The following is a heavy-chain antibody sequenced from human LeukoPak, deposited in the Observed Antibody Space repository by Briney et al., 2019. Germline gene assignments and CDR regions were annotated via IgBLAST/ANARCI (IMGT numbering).Heavy chain of an antibody. CDR3: ARDRRDYDILTGYYPDAFDI. D-gene: IGHD3-9*01. CDR1: GGSISSYY. Sequence: PSETLSLTCTVSGGSISSYYWSWIRQPPGKGLEWIGYIYYSGSTNYSPSLKSRVTISVDTSKNQFSLKLSSVTAADTAVYYCARDRRDYDILTGYYPDAFDIWGQGTMVTVSS. CDR2: IYYSGST. V-gene: IGHV4-59*01. J-gene: IGHJ3*02.